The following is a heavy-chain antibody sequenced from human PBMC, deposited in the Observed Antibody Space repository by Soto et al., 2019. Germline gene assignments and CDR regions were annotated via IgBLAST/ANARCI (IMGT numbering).Heavy chain of an antibody. V-gene: IGHV3-23*01. CDR2: ISGSGGST. D-gene: IGHD2-15*01. Sequence: PGGSLRLSCAASGFTFSSYAMSWVRQAPGKGLEWVSAISGSGGSTYYADSVKGRFTISRDNSKNTLYLQMNSLRAEDTAVYYCAREYCSGGSCYSLGRYIPHWGQGTLVTVSS. CDR1: GFTFSSYA. J-gene: IGHJ1*01. CDR3: AREYCSGGSCYSLGRYIPH.